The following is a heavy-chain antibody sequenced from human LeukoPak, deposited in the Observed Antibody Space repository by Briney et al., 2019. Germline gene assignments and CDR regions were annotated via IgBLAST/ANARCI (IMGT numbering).Heavy chain of an antibody. V-gene: IGHV6-1*01. D-gene: IGHD3-22*01. CDR3: ARDLSTTYYYDSSGYWFDY. J-gene: IGHJ4*02. CDR1: GDSASSNSAA. Sequence: SQTLSLTCAISGDSASSNSAAWNWIRQSPSRGLEWLGRTYYRSKWYNDYAVSVKSRITINPDTSKNQFSLQLNSVTPEDTAVYYCARDLSTTYYYDSSGYWFDYWGQGTLVTVSS. CDR2: TYYRSKWYN.